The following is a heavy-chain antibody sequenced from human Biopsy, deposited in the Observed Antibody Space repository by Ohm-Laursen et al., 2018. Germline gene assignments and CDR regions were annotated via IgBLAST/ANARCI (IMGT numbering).Heavy chain of an antibody. Sequence: SDTLSLTCTVSRDSISNYYWTWIRQSPGKGLEWIGYIYYTGSTNYNPSVKSRVTKSVDTSKNQFSPKLNSVTAADTAVYFCARDSRGGHLNTTLITGKNLDSWGQGILVTVSS. CDR1: RDSISNYY. V-gene: IGHV4-59*01. CDR2: IYYTGST. CDR3: ARDSRGGHLNTTLITGKNLDS. D-gene: IGHD3-16*01. J-gene: IGHJ4*02.